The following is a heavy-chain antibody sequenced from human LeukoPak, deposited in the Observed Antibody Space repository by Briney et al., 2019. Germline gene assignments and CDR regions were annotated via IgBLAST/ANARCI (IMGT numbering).Heavy chain of an antibody. D-gene: IGHD2-2*01. CDR2: IIPIFGTA. CDR3: ARPYCSSTSCYDWFDP. CDR1: GGTFSSYA. Sequence: ASVKVSCKASGGTFSSYAIIWVRQAPGQGLEWMGGIIPIFGTANYAQKFQGRVTITADESTSTAYMELSSLRSEDTAVYYCARPYCSSTSCYDWFDPWGQGTLVTVSS. V-gene: IGHV1-69*13. J-gene: IGHJ5*02.